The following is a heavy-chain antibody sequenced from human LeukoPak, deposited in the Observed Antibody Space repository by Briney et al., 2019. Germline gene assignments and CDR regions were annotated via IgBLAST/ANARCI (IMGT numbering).Heavy chain of an antibody. CDR3: AQPPRS. CDR2: IYRDGST. J-gene: IGHJ5*02. D-gene: IGHD1-14*01. V-gene: IGHV3-66*02. CDR1: GFIVSSHY. Sequence: GGSLRLSCAVSGFIVSSHYMTWVRQAPGKGLEWVSVIYRDGSTYYADSVQGRFTISRDNLKNTLYLQMDSLRIEDTAVYYCAQPPRSWGQGTLVTVSS.